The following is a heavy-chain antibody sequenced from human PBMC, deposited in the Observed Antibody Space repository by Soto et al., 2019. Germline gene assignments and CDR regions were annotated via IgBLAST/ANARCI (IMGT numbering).Heavy chain of an antibody. D-gene: IGHD6-13*01. Sequence: SETLSLTCTVSGGSISSYYWSWLRQPPGKGLEWIGYIYYSGSTNYNPSLKSRVTISVDTSKNQFSLNLNYVTAADTAVYYCARGAGWYEPWGQGTVVTVSS. V-gene: IGHV4-59*01. CDR1: GGSISSYY. CDR2: IYYSGST. CDR3: ARGAGWYEP. J-gene: IGHJ5*02.